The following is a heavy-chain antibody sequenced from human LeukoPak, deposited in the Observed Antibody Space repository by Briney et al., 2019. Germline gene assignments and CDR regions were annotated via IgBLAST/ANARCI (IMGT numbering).Heavy chain of an antibody. CDR1: GFTFSSYG. Sequence: GGSLRLSCAASGFTFSSYGMHWVRQGPGKGLEWVAFIRNDGSHKYYADSVKGRFTISRDNSKNTLYLQMNSLRADDTAVYYCAKAGGSSWDPFDYWDQGTLVTVSS. CDR2: IRNDGSHK. CDR3: AKAGGSSWDPFDY. D-gene: IGHD6-13*01. V-gene: IGHV3-30*02. J-gene: IGHJ4*02.